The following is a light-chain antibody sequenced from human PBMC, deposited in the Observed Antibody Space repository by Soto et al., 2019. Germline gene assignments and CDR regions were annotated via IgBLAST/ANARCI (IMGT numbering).Light chain of an antibody. CDR3: QQYYSSWT. J-gene: IGKJ1*01. Sequence: EIVMTQSPDTLSVSPGERAILSCRASQSVNNNLAWYQQRPGHAPRLLIYGASTRATGIPARFSGSGSGSEFTLTISSLQPDDFGTYYCQQYYSSWTFGQGTKVEIK. V-gene: IGKV3-15*01. CDR2: GAS. CDR1: QSVNNN.